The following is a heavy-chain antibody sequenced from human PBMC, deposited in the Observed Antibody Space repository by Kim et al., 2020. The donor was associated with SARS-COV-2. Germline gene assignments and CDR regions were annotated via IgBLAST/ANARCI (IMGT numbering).Heavy chain of an antibody. V-gene: IGHV3-21*01. CDR3: ASFGYSGYDRDGYFDL. D-gene: IGHD5-12*01. CDR1: GFTFSSFS. J-gene: IGHJ2*01. CDR2: ISSSSSYI. Sequence: GGSLRPSCAASGFTFSSFSMNWVRQAPGKGLEWVSSISSSSSYIYYADSGKGRFTHARDNAKNSLYLQMNSLRDEDTAVYYCASFGYSGYDRDGYFDLWGRGTLVTVSS.